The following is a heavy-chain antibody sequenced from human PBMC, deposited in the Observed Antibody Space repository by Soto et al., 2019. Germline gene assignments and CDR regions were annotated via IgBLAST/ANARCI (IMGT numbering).Heavy chain of an antibody. V-gene: IGHV4-39*01. D-gene: IGHD1-26*01. CDR1: NGSISSTFYY. J-gene: IGHJ2*01. CDR3: ARHWRYSGSYSSFWYFDF. CDR2: VHSTGST. Sequence: SETLSLTCTVSNGSISSTFYYWGWIRQPPGKGLEWIGTVHSTGSTYYNPSLKSRATVSVDTSKNQFSLRLTSVTAPDTAIYFCARHWRYSGSYSSFWYFDFWGR.